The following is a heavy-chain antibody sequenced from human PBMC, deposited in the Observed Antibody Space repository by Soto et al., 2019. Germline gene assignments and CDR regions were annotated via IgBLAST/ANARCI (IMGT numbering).Heavy chain of an antibody. CDR2: IYYSGST. J-gene: IGHJ6*02. CDR3: AKESGGYESSTRYGLDV. CDR1: GDSISSVGHY. D-gene: IGHD6-25*01. Sequence: ASETLSLTCSVSGDSISSVGHYWTWIRQQPGKGLEWIGYIYYSGSTDYNPSLKSRVSISVDTSKNQFSLKLSSVTAADTAVYYCAKESGGYESSTRYGLDVWGQGTTVTVSS. V-gene: IGHV4-31*03.